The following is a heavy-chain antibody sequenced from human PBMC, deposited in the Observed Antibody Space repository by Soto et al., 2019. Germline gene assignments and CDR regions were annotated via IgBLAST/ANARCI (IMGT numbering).Heavy chain of an antibody. CDR1: GLVVTKNY. CDR3: VRDFTS. J-gene: IGHJ4*02. V-gene: IGHV3-53*02. CDR2: IHAGGNS. Sequence: EVQLVETGGGLIQPGGALRLSCTASGLVVTKNYMSWVRQAPGKGPEWVSIIHAGGNSYFADSVKGRFTISRDNSKNTLNLHMNNLRVEDTAVYYCVRDFTSWGQGTLVTVSS.